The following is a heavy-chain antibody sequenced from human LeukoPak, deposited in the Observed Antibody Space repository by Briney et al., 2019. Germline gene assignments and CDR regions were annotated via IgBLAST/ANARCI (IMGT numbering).Heavy chain of an antibody. CDR3: ARDNTIFGVDDAFDI. J-gene: IGHJ3*02. CDR2: IYTSGST. CDR1: GGSISSYY. D-gene: IGHD3-3*01. Sequence: SETLSLTCTVSGGSISSYYWSWIRQPAGKGLEWIGRIYTSGSTNYNPSLKSRVTMSVDTSKNQFSLKLSSVTAADTAVYYCARDNTIFGVDDAFDIWGQGTMVTVSS. V-gene: IGHV4-4*07.